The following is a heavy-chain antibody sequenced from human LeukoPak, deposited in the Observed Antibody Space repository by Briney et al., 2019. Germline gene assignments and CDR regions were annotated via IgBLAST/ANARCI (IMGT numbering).Heavy chain of an antibody. CDR1: GFTFSSYS. Sequence: PGGSLRLSCAASGFTFSSYSMNWVRQAPGKGLEWVSSISSSSSYIYYADSVKGRFTISRDNAKNSLYLQMNSPRAEDTAVYYCARGDYGDSSDYYYGMDVWGQGTTVTVSS. V-gene: IGHV3-21*01. CDR3: ARGDYGDSSDYYYGMDV. D-gene: IGHD4-17*01. J-gene: IGHJ6*02. CDR2: ISSSSSYI.